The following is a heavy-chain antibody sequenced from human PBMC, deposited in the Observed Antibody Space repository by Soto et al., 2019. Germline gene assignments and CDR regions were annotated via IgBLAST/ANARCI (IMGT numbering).Heavy chain of an antibody. CDR3: ARDMELSYYYYGMDV. V-gene: IGHV3-21*01. Sequence: GSLSLSCAASGFTFSSYSMNWVRQAPGKGLEWVSSISSSSSYIYYADSVKGRFTISRDNAKNSLYLQMNSLRAEDTAVYYCARDMELSYYYYGMDVWGQGTTVTVSS. J-gene: IGHJ6*02. D-gene: IGHD1-7*01. CDR2: ISSSSSYI. CDR1: GFTFSSYS.